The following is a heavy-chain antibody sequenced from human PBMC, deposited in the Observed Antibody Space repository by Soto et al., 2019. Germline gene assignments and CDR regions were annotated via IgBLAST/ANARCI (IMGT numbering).Heavy chain of an antibody. V-gene: IGHV3-23*01. J-gene: IGHJ4*02. CDR1: GFTFSSYA. Sequence: PGGSLRLSCAASGFTFSSYAMSWVRQAPGKGLEWVSAISGSGGSTYYADSVKGRFTISRDNSKNTLYLQMNSLRAEDTAVYYCAHRGVNWNRNVLVDYWGQGTLVTVSS. D-gene: IGHD1-1*01. CDR3: AHRGVNWNRNVLVDY. CDR2: ISGSGGST.